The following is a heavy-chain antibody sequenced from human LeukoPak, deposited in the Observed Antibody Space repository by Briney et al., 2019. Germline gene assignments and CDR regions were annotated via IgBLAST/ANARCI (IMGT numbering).Heavy chain of an antibody. CDR2: IIPILGIA. V-gene: IGHV1-69*04. CDR1: GGTFSSYA. J-gene: IGHJ6*02. Sequence: ASVKVSCKASGGTFSSYAISWVRQAPGQGLEWMGRIIPILGIANYAQKFQGRVTITADKSTSTAYMELSSLRSEDTAVYYCARDLVVVVAATPYYYYGMDVWGQGTTVTVSS. CDR3: ARDLVVVVAATPYYYYGMDV. D-gene: IGHD2-15*01.